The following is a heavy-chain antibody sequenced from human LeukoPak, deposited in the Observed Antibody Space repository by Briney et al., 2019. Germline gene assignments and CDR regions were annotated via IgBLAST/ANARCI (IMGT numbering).Heavy chain of an antibody. CDR2: IYYSGST. CDR1: GGSISSSSYY. D-gene: IGHD1-1*01. J-gene: IGHJ4*02. Sequence: SETLSLTCTVSGGSISSSSYYWGWIRQPPGKGLEWIGSIYYSGSTYYNPSLKSRVTISVDTSKNQFSLKLSSVTAADTAVYYRASWGTMGYWGQGTLVTVSS. V-gene: IGHV4-39*01. CDR3: ASWGTMGY.